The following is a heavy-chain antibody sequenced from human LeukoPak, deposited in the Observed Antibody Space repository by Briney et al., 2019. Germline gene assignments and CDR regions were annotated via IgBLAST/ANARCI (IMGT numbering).Heavy chain of an antibody. CDR1: GGSFSGYY. V-gene: IGHV4-34*01. J-gene: IGHJ6*02. D-gene: IGHD2-2*01. CDR3: AREAYCSSTSCYQVAAVGMDV. CDR2: INHSGST. Sequence: SETLSLTCAVYGGSFSGYYWSWIRQPPGKGLEWIGEINHSGSTNCNPSLKSRVTISVDTSKNQFSLKLSSVTAADTAVYYCAREAYCSSTSCYQVAAVGMDVWGQGTTVTVSS.